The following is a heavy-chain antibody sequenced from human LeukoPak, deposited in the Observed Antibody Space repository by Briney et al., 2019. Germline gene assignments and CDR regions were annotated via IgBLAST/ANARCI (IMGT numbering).Heavy chain of an antibody. D-gene: IGHD3-10*01. CDR1: GYSFTSYW. V-gene: IGHV5-51*01. J-gene: IGHJ4*02. CDR3: AKQPTSMVRGIIITDYYFDY. CDR2: IYPNDSDT. Sequence: GESLKISCKGSGYSFTSYWIGWVRQMPGKGLEWMGIIYPNDSDTRYSPSFQGQVTISADKSISTAYLQWSSLKASDTAMYYCAKQPTSMVRGIIITDYYFDYWGQGPLVTVSS.